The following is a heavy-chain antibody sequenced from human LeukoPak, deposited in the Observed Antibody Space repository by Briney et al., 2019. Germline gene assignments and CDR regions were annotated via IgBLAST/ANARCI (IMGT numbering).Heavy chain of an antibody. D-gene: IGHD3-9*01. V-gene: IGHV4-4*02. CDR1: GGSISTNDW. J-gene: IGHJ4*02. Sequence: SETLSLTCTVSGGSISTNDWWSWVRQPPGKGLEWIGEINHSGSTNHNPSLKSRVTISVDTSKNQFSLKLSSVTAADTAVYYCARGDDSKYHLTGWGQGTLVTVSS. CDR3: ARGDDSKYHLTG. CDR2: INHSGST.